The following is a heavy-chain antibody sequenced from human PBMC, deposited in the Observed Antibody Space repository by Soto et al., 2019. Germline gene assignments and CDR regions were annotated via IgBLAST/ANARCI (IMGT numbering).Heavy chain of an antibody. V-gene: IGHV4-59*01. CDR2: IYYSGST. D-gene: IGHD3-10*01. CDR3: ARAGTTMVRGVISGWFDP. Sequence: PSETLSLTCTVSGGSISSYYWSWIRQPPGKGMEWIGYIYYSGSTNYNPSLKNRDTISVDTYQNQFSLNLSSVTAAVTALYYCARAGTTMVRGVISGWFDPWGQGIVVTVSS. J-gene: IGHJ5*02. CDR1: GGSISSYY.